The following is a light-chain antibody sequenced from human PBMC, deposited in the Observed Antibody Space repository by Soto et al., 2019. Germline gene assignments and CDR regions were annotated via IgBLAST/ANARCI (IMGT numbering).Light chain of an antibody. Sequence: EIVLTQSPATLSLSPGERATLSCRASQSVSSYLAWYQQKPGQAPRLLIYDASNRATGIPARFSGSGSGTDFTLTISSLEPEDFAVYYCQQRSNWRPFDGGTKVEIK. J-gene: IGKJ4*01. CDR3: QQRSNWRP. CDR1: QSVSSY. CDR2: DAS. V-gene: IGKV3-11*01.